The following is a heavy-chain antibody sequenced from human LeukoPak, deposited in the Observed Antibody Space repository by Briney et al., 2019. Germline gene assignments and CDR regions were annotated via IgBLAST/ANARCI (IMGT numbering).Heavy chain of an antibody. Sequence: SETLSLTCTVSGGSISSSSYYWGWIRQPPGKGLEWIGSAYYSVSTYYNPSLKSRVTISVDTSKNQFSLKLSSVTAADTAVYYCARDRDGFNQDDAFDIWGQGTMVTVSS. CDR3: ARDRDGFNQDDAFDI. J-gene: IGHJ3*02. CDR1: GGSISSSSYY. CDR2: AYYSVST. D-gene: IGHD5-24*01. V-gene: IGHV4-39*07.